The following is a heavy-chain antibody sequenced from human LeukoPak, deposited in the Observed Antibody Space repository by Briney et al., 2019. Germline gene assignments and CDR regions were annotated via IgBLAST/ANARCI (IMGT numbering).Heavy chain of an antibody. CDR2: IFYSGST. Sequence: SETLSLTCSVSGDSIIGYYWGWIRQPPGKGLEWIGNIFYSGSTYYSPSLKSRVTISLDTSRNQFSLKLNSVTAADTAVYYCAKSNGYGLVDIWGQGTIVTVSS. D-gene: IGHD3-10*01. CDR1: GDSIIGYY. J-gene: IGHJ3*02. V-gene: IGHV4-39*07. CDR3: AKSNGYGLVDI.